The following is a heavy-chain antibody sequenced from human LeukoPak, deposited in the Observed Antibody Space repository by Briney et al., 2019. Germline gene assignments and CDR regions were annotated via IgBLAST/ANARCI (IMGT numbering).Heavy chain of an antibody. V-gene: IGHV3-7*02. CDR2: LRPDGSDK. CDR3: AQSLI. CDR1: GFTFSDYW. Sequence: PGGSLRLSCTGSGFTFSDYWMTWARQAPGKGLEWVANLRPDGSDKYYVDSVKGRFTISRDNAKKLVYLQMNSLRAEDTAVYYCAQSLIWGQGTMVTVSS. J-gene: IGHJ3*02.